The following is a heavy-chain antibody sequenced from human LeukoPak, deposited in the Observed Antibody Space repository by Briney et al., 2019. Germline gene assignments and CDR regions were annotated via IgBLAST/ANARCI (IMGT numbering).Heavy chain of an antibody. V-gene: IGHV3-21*01. CDR1: GFTFNSYS. CDR3: ARDPEEEDGDRAVDY. D-gene: IGHD4-17*01. CDR2: ISSSNRYI. J-gene: IGHJ4*02. Sequence: GVSLTLSCAASGFTFNSYSMNWLRQAPGKALVCVSSISSSNRYIEYADSVKGRFTRAKDNAKNSLYLQMNSLRAEDTDVCYCARDPEEEDGDRAVDYWGQGTLVTVSS.